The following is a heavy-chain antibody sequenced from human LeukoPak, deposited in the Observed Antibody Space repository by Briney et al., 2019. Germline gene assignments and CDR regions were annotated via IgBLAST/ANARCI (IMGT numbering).Heavy chain of an antibody. CDR3: ARGLTTVTTFNWFDP. J-gene: IGHJ5*02. Sequence: SETLSLTCAVNGGSFSGYFWSWIRQPPGKGLEWIGEINHSGSTNYNPSLKSRVTISVDTSKNQFSLKLSSVTAADTAVYSCARGLTTVTTFNWFDPWGQGTLVAVSS. CDR2: INHSGST. CDR1: GGSFSGYF. D-gene: IGHD4-17*01. V-gene: IGHV4-34*01.